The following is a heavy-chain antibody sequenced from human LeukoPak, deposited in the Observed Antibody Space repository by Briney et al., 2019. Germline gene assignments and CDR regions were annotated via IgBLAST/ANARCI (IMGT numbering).Heavy chain of an antibody. CDR2: IYTSGST. CDR3: ARVERRVAAAGTFRWFDP. CDR1: GGSISSYY. J-gene: IGHJ5*02. V-gene: IGHV4-4*07. D-gene: IGHD6-13*01. Sequence: SETLSLTCTVSGGSISSYYWSWIRQPAGKGLEWIGRIYTSGSTNYNPSLKNRVTMSVDTSKNQFSLKLSSVTAADTAVYYCARVERRVAAAGTFRWFDPWSQGTLVTVSS.